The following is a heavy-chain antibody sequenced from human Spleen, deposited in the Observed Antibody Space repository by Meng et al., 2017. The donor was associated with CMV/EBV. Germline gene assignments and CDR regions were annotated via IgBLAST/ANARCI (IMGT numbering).Heavy chain of an antibody. CDR3: ASFWSGSSPPYYFDY. Sequence: SGYPFTTYGITWVRQAPGQGLEWMGWISPYNGNTKFAHKLQGRVTMTTDTSTSTAYMDLRSLTSDDTAAYYCASFWSGSSPPYYFDYWGQGTLVTVSS. D-gene: IGHD3-3*01. V-gene: IGHV1-18*01. J-gene: IGHJ4*02. CDR1: GYPFTTYG. CDR2: ISPYNGNT.